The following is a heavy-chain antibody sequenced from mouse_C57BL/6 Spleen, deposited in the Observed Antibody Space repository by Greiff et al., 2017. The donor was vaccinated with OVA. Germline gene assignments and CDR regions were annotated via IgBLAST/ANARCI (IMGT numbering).Heavy chain of an antibody. J-gene: IGHJ1*03. D-gene: IGHD2-3*01. Sequence: QVQLQQPGAELVKPGASVKLSCKASGYTFTSYWMQWGEKRAGQGLEWIGVLGWDSGRTNYNEKFKSKATLTVDKSSSTAYMQLSSLTSEDSAVYYCARRGAYDGYYSWYFDVWGTGTTVTVSS. V-gene: IGHV1-64*01. CDR2: LGWDSGRT. CDR3: ARRGAYDGYYSWYFDV. CDR1: GYTFTSYW.